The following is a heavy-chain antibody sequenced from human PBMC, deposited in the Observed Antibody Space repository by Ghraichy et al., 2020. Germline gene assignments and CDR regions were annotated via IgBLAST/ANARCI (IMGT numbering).Heavy chain of an antibody. CDR2: INHSGST. CDR3: ARLGSGPTVRYCSSTSCSPGGY. CDR1: GGSFSGYY. J-gene: IGHJ4*02. D-gene: IGHD2-2*01. V-gene: IGHV4-34*01. Sequence: SQTLSLTCAVYGGSFSGYYWSWIRQPPGKGLEWIGEINHSGSTNYNPSLKSRVTISVDTSKNQFSLKLSSVTAADTAVYYCARLGSGPTVRYCSSTSCSPGGYWGQGTLVTVSS.